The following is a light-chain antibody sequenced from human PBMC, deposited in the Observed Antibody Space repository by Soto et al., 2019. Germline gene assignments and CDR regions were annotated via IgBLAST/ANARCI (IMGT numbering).Light chain of an antibody. CDR3: SSYTGSNSYV. CDR2: EVS. CDR1: NSDVGGYNY. V-gene: IGLV2-8*01. J-gene: IGLJ1*01. Sequence: QSALTQPPSASGSPGQSVTISCTGTNSDVGGYNYVSWYQQHPGKAPKLVIFEVSKRPSGVPDRFSGSKSGNTASLTVSGLQAEDEADYYCSSYTGSNSYVFGTGTKVTVL.